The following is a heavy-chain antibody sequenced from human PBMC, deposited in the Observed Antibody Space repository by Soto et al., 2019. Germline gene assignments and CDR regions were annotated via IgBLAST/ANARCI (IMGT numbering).Heavy chain of an antibody. J-gene: IGHJ6*02. D-gene: IGHD2-8*02. CDR2: IFHSGYT. CDR3: ARTTGGGMDV. V-gene: IGHV4-30-4*01. Sequence: QVQLQESGPGLVKPSQTLSLTCTVSGGSISSGDYYWSWIRQPPGKGLEWFGYIFHSGYTYYNPSLKSRLTISVDTSKNQFSLRLTSVTAADTAVYYCARTTGGGMDVWGQGTPGTVSS. CDR1: GGSISSGDYY.